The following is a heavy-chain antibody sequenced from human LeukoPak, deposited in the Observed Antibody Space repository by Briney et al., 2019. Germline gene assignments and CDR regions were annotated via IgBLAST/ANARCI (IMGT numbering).Heavy chain of an antibody. D-gene: IGHD6-19*01. V-gene: IGHV3-23*01. J-gene: IGHJ6*02. Sequence: GGSLRLSCAASGFTFSSYAMSWVRQAPGKGLEWVSAISGSGGNTYYADSVKGRFTISRDNSKNTLYLQMNSLRADDTAVYYCARDSAVATYYGVDVWGQGTTVTVSS. CDR2: ISGSGGNT. CDR3: ARDSAVATYYGVDV. CDR1: GFTFSSYA.